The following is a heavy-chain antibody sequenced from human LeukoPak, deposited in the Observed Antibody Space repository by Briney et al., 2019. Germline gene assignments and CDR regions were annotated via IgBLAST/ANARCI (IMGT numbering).Heavy chain of an antibody. Sequence: PSETLSLTCAVYGGSFSGYYWGWIRQPPGKGLEWIGSIYHSGSTYYNPSLKSRVTISVDTSKNQFSLKLSSVTAADTAVYYCARESHDFWSGYYMGSWGRGTLVTVSS. CDR2: IYHSGST. V-gene: IGHV4-38-2*02. D-gene: IGHD3-3*01. J-gene: IGHJ2*01. CDR1: GGSFSGYY. CDR3: ARESHDFWSGYYMGS.